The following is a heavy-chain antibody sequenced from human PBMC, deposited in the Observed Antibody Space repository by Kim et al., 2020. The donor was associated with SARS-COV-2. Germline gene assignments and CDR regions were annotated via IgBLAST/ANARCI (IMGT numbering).Heavy chain of an antibody. J-gene: IGHJ6*01. D-gene: IGHD4-17*01. CDR1: GFTFRTYA. CDR2: VSGGGDST. CDR3: AKAGRGDYVFYYYGMDG. V-gene: IGHV3-23*01. Sequence: GGSLRLSCVGSGFTFRTYAMTWVRQAPGKGLEWVSGVSGGGDSTYYADSVKGRFTISRDNSKNTLYLQINSLRAEDTAVYYCAKAGRGDYVFYYYGMDG.